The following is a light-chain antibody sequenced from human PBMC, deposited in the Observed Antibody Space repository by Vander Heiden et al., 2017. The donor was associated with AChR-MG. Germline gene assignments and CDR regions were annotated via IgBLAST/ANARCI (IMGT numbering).Light chain of an antibody. J-gene: IGLJ3*02. CDR1: NLGDKY. V-gene: IGLV3-1*01. Sequence: SYKLTQPPSVSVSPVQTATITCSGDNLGDKYVSWYQQKAGQPPLLVIYQKDKRPSGIPERFSGSNSGNTATLTISGNQSVDEADFFCQAWDSRSNWVFGGGTKLTVL. CDR2: QKD. CDR3: QAWDSRSNWV.